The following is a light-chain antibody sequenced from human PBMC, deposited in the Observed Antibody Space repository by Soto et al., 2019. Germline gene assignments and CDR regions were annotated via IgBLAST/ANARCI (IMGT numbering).Light chain of an antibody. J-gene: IGLJ2*01. CDR2: DVS. V-gene: IGLV2-14*01. CDR1: SSDVGGYNY. CDR3: SSYTSSSTLGVV. Sequence: QSALTQPASVSGSPGQSITISCTGTSSDVGGYNYVSWYQQHPGKAPKLMIYDVSNRPSGVSNRFSGSKSGNTASLTISGLQAEVEADYYCSSYTSSSTLGVVFGGLTKLTV.